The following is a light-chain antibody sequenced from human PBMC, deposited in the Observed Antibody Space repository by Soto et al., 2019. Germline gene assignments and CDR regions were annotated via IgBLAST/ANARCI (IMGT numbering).Light chain of an antibody. Sequence: DIQMTQSPSALSASVGDRVTITCRASQSIKTWLAWYQRKPGRAPNLLIYDASSLQSGVPSRFSGSGSGTEFTLTISSLQPDDFATYYCQQYNSYSQVTFGQGTKVDI. J-gene: IGKJ1*01. CDR3: QQYNSYSQVT. V-gene: IGKV1-5*01. CDR2: DAS. CDR1: QSIKTW.